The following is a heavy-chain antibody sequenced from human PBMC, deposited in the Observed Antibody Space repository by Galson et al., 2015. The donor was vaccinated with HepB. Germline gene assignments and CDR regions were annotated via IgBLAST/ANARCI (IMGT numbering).Heavy chain of an antibody. CDR2: TYYRSKWYN. CDR3: ARGGKYCSSTSCHSNYYYMDV. Sequence: CAISGDSVSSNSAAWNWIRQSPSRGLEWLGRTYYRSKWYNDYAVSVKSRITINPDTSKNQFSLKLSSVTAADTAVYYCARGGKYCSSTSCHSNYYYMDVWGKGTTVTVSS. V-gene: IGHV6-1*01. CDR1: GDSVSSNSAA. J-gene: IGHJ6*03. D-gene: IGHD2-2*02.